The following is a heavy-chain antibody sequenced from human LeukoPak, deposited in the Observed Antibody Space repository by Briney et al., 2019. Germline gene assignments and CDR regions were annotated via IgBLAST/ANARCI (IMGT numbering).Heavy chain of an antibody. CDR3: ARVGRWLLWFGELDDAFDI. CDR1: GFTFDDYG. CDR2: INWNGGST. Sequence: PGGSLRLSCAASGFTFDDYGMSWVRQAPGKGLEWVSGINWNGGSTGYADSVKGRFTISRDNAKNSLYLQMNSLRAEDTALYYCARVGRWLLWFGELDDAFDIWGQGTMVTVSS. V-gene: IGHV3-20*04. D-gene: IGHD3-10*01. J-gene: IGHJ3*02.